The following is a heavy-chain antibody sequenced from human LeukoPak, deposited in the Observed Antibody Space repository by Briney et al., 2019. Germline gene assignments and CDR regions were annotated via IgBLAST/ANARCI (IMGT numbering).Heavy chain of an antibody. CDR1: GGSISSGDYY. D-gene: IGHD2-2*01. CDR3: ARDFHCSSTSCYYRWYFDL. V-gene: IGHV4-30-4*01. CDR2: IYYSGST. Sequence: SQTLSLTCTVSGGSISSGDYYWSWIRQPPGKGLEWIGYIYYSGSTYYNPSLKSRFTISVDTSKNQFSLTLSSVTAADTAVYYCARDFHCSSTSCYYRWYFDLWGRGTLVTVSS. J-gene: IGHJ2*01.